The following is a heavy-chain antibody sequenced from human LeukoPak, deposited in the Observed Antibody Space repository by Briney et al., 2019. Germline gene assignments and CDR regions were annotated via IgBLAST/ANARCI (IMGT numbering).Heavy chain of an antibody. CDR1: GGSISSYY. CDR3: ARGGWGGSYSRDAFDI. D-gene: IGHD1-26*01. CDR2: IYTSGST. J-gene: IGHJ3*02. V-gene: IGHV4-4*07. Sequence: SETLSLTCTVSGGSISSYYWSWIRQPAGKGLEWIGRIYTSGSTNYNPSLKSQVTMSVDTSKNQFFLKLSSVTAADTAVYYCARGGWGGSYSRDAFDIWGQGTMVTVSS.